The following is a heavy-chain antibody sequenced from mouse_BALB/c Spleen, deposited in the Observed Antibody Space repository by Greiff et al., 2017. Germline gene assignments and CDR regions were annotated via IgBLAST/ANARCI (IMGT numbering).Heavy chain of an antibody. Sequence: EVKLVESGGGLVQPGGSLKLSCAASGFTFSSYTMSWVRQTPEKRLEWVAYISNGGGSTYYPDTVKGRFTISRDNAKNTLYLQMSGLKSEDTAMYYCARLGGNFYYYAMDYWGQGTSVTVSS. D-gene: IGHD2-1*01. CDR2: ISNGGGST. CDR1: GFTFSSYT. CDR3: ARLGGNFYYYAMDY. J-gene: IGHJ4*01. V-gene: IGHV5-12-2*01.